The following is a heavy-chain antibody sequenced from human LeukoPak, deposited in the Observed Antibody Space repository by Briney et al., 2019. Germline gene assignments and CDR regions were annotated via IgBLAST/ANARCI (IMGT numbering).Heavy chain of an antibody. V-gene: IGHV3-30*18. J-gene: IGHJ4*02. CDR1: GFTFNIFG. CDR2: ILYDGSNR. D-gene: IGHD1-26*01. Sequence: GTSLRLSCAASGFTFNIFGMHWVRQAPGKGLEWLALILYDGSNRYSADSVKGRFTISRDNSKNMVYLQMNSLRAEDTAVYYCAKDLSSYSGSYYVPDHWGQGTLVTVSS. CDR3: AKDLSSYSGSYYVPDH.